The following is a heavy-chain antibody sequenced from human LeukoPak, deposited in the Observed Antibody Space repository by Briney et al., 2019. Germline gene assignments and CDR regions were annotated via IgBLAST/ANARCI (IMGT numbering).Heavy chain of an antibody. Sequence: GGSLRLSCAASGFTFSNYAMSWVRQSPGKGLEWVSYITTSSSTISYADSVKGRFTISRDSAKNSLYLQMNSLRDEDTAVYYCARDHNYAFDYWGQGTLVTVSS. V-gene: IGHV3-48*02. D-gene: IGHD5-24*01. CDR3: ARDHNYAFDY. J-gene: IGHJ4*02. CDR1: GFTFSNYA. CDR2: ITTSSSTI.